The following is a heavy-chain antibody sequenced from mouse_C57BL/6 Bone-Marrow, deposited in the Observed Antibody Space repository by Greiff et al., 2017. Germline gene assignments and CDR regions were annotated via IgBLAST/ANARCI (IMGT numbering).Heavy chain of an antibody. D-gene: IGHD1-1*01. CDR2: IYPGDGDT. CDR1: GYAFSSSW. Sequence: QVQLQQSGPELVKPGASVKISCKASGYAFSSSWMNWVKQRPGKGLEWIGRIYPGDGDTNYNGKFKGKATLTADKSSSTAYMQLSSLTSEDSAVYFCAGYGSSYYFDYWGRGTALTVSS. J-gene: IGHJ2*01. CDR3: AGYGSSYYFDY. V-gene: IGHV1-82*01.